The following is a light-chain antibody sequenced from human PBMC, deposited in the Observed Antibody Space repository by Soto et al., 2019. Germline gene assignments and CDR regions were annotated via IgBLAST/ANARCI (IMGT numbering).Light chain of an antibody. CDR1: SFNIGAGYD. CDR2: GVD. V-gene: IGLV1-40*01. J-gene: IGLJ3*02. CDR3: QSYDTSLRGWV. Sequence: QSVLTQPPSVSEAPGQRVTISCTGSSFNIGAGYDVHWYRQLPGTAPRLLMYGVDNRPSGVPDRFSGSKSGTSASLAITGLQAEDEADYYCQSYDTSLRGWVFGGGTTLTVL.